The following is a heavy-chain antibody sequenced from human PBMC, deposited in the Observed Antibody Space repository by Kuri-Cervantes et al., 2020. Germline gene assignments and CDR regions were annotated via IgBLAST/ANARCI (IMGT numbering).Heavy chain of an antibody. CDR1: GGSISSGGYS. CDR2: IYHSGST. D-gene: IGHD3-22*01. CDR3: ARESWRYDSSGYYFHYGMDV. V-gene: IGHV4-30-2*01. Sequence: SQTLSLTCAVSGGSISSGGYSWSWIRQPPGKGLEWIGYIYHSGSTYYNPSLKSRVTISVDRSKNQFSLKLSSVTAADTAVYYWARESWRYDSSGYYFHYGMDVWGQGTTVTVSS. J-gene: IGHJ6*02.